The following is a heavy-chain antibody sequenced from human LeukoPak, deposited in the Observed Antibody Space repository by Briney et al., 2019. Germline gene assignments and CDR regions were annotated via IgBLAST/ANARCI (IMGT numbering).Heavy chain of an antibody. CDR2: INAGNGNT. CDR1: GYTFTGYY. D-gene: IGHD6-13*01. J-gene: IGHJ4*02. CDR3: ARDSPSFRAAAAH. Sequence: ASVKVSCKASGYTFTGYYMHWVRQAPGQRLEWMGWINAGNGNTKYSQKFQSRVTITRDTSASTAYMELSSLRSEDTAVYYCARDSPSFRAAAAHWGQGTLVTVSS. V-gene: IGHV1-3*01.